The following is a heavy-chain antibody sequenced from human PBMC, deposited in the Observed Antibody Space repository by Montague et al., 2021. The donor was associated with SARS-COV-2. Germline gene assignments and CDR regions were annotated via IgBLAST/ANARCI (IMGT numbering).Heavy chain of an antibody. CDR3: ERSKPVSSFYYYYGMDV. Sequence: SETLSLTCAVYGGSFSGYYWSWIRQPPGKGLEWIGEINHSGSTNYNPSLKSRVTISVDTSKNQFSLKLSSVTAADTAVCYCERSKPVSSFYYYYGMDVWGQGTTVTVSS. J-gene: IGHJ6*02. CDR2: INHSGST. V-gene: IGHV4-34*01. D-gene: IGHD2-2*01. CDR1: GGSFSGYY.